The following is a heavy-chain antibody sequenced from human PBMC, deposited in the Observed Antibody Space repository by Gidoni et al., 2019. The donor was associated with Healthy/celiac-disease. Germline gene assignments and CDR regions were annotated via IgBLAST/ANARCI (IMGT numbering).Heavy chain of an antibody. V-gene: IGHV5-51*03. CDR1: GYRCTSYW. CDR2: IDPVDSDT. J-gene: IGHJ3*02. D-gene: IGHD1-26*01. CDR3: ARRGGGYYKPDAFDI. Sequence: EVQLVQSGAEVKKPGESLTISCKGYGYRCTSYWIGCVSQMHGKGLVWMRIIDPVDSDTRYSPSFQGQVTISADKSISTAYLQWSSLKASDTAMYYCARRGGGYYKPDAFDIWGQGTMVTVSS.